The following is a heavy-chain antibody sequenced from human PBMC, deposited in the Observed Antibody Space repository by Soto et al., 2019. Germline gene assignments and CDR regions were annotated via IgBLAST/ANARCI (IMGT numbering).Heavy chain of an antibody. CDR1: GGTFSGYA. CDR2: IIPIFGTA. V-gene: IGHV1-69*13. J-gene: IGHJ6*02. D-gene: IGHD5-18*01. CDR3: ARRIDVDTAMVTDYYGMDV. Sequence: SVKVSCKASGGTFSGYAISWVRQAPGQGLEWMGGIIPIFGTANYAQKFQGRVTITADESTSTAYMELSSLRSEDTAVYYCARRIDVDTAMVTDYYGMDVWGQGTTVTVSS.